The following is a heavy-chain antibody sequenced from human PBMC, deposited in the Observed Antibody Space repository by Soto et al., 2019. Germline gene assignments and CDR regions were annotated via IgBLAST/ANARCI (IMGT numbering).Heavy chain of an antibody. V-gene: IGHV4-31*03. CDR2: IYYSGST. Sequence: SETLSLTCTVSGGSISSGNYYWSWIRQHPGKGLEWIGYIYYSGSTYYNPSLKSRVSMSVDTSKNHFSLQLTSVTAADTAVYYCARVRVCSSANCYTGPFDPWCQGTLVTGSS. J-gene: IGHJ5*02. D-gene: IGHD2-2*02. CDR1: GGSISSGNYY. CDR3: ARVRVCSSANCYTGPFDP.